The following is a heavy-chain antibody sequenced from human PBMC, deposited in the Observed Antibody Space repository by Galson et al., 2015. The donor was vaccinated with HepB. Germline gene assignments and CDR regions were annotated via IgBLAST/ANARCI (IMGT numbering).Heavy chain of an antibody. D-gene: IGHD3-22*01. J-gene: IGHJ4*02. Sequence: VSHGSINNYYWSWIRQSPGNRLEWIGYIYYNGDTTYNPSLGYRVGMSVDTSVNQVSLWLTSVSSVFRLYLQMNSLKTEDTAVYYCTPSLGIEYYDSSGDYLFDYWGQGTLVTVSS. CDR3: NSLKTEDTAVYYCTPSLGIEYYDSSGDYLFDY. CDR1: HGSINNYY. CDR2: IYYNGDT. V-gene: IGHV4-59*01.